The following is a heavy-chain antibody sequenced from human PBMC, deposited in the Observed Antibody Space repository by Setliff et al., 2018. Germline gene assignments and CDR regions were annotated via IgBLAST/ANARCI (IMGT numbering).Heavy chain of an antibody. J-gene: IGHJ4*02. D-gene: IGHD1-1*01. CDR1: GVSLSSGTYY. CDR2: IYYRGDT. CDR3: ARTGTYRYFDY. Sequence: SETLSLTCTVSGVSLSSGTYYWGWIRQPPGKGLEWIGRIYYRGDTYCNPSLKGRLTISVDTAQNQFSLRLTSVTAADTAVYYCARTGTYRYFDYWGQGALVTVSS. V-gene: IGHV4-39*01.